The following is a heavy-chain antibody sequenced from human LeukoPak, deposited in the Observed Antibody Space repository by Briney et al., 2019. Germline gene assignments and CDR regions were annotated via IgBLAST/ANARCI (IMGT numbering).Heavy chain of an antibody. J-gene: IGHJ4*02. Sequence: PGGSLRLSCAASGFTFTSYSFNWVRQAPGKGLEWVSYIGGSNSGINYADSVKGRFTISRDNAKNSPYLQMNSLRDEDTAVYYCARQGGYGDHVNWGQGTQVTVSS. V-gene: IGHV3-48*02. CDR2: IGGSNSGI. D-gene: IGHD4-17*01. CDR1: GFTFTSYS. CDR3: ARQGGYGDHVN.